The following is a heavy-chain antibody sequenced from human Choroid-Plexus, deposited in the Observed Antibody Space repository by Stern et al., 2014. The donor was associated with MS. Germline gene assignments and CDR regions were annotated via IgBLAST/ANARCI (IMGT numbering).Heavy chain of an antibody. CDR2: VSYDGSNK. V-gene: IGHV3-30*18. Sequence: VHLVESGGGVVQPGGPLRLSCEASGFTFGSCAMHWVRQAPGKGLEWVAGVSYDGSNKYYAGSVKGRFTISRDNSQNTLYMQMSSLRPEDTAVYYCAKDRQYLTYFFDHWGQGSLVTVSS. CDR1: GFTFGSCA. D-gene: IGHD2/OR15-2a*01. CDR3: AKDRQYLTYFFDH. J-gene: IGHJ5*02.